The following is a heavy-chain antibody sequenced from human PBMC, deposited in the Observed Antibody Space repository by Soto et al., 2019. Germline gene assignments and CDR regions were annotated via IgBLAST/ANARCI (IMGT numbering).Heavy chain of an antibody. CDR1: GFTFRSYG. CDR2: IWFDGSKK. D-gene: IGHD2-2*01. Sequence: QMQLVESGGGVVQPGRSLRLSCAASGFTFRSYGIHWVRQAPGKGLEWVALIWFDGSKKYYVDSVKGRFAVSRDNSKNTLVLQMNSLRVEDTAVYYCAGERLVPYGYGMDVWGQGTTVTVSS. CDR3: AGERLVPYGYGMDV. J-gene: IGHJ6*02. V-gene: IGHV3-33*01.